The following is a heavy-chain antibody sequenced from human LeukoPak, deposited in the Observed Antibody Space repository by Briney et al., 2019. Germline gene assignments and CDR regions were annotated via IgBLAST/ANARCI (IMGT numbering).Heavy chain of an antibody. Sequence: GGSLRLSCAASGFTFDDYAMHWVRQAPGKGLEWVSGISWNSGSIGYADSVKGRFTISRDTAKNSLYLQMNSLRAEDTALYYCARDMEPDAFDIWGQGTMVTVSS. J-gene: IGHJ3*02. D-gene: IGHD1-1*01. V-gene: IGHV3-9*01. CDR3: ARDMEPDAFDI. CDR1: GFTFDDYA. CDR2: ISWNSGSI.